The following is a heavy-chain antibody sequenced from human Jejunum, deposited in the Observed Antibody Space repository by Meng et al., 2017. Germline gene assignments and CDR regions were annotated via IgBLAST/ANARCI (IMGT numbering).Heavy chain of an antibody. V-gene: IGHV3-23*01. CDR1: GVIFSNYA. CDR2: ITSVGTT. J-gene: IGHJ4*02. D-gene: IGHD3-10*01. Sequence: GESLKISCSASGVIFSNYAMSWVRQAPGRGLEWVSIITSVGTTYYEASVKGRFTISRDNLKSMLYLQMNSLRAEDTAIYYCAKDRSVRGVIDSQDYWGQGTLVTVSS. CDR3: AKDRSVRGVIDSQDY.